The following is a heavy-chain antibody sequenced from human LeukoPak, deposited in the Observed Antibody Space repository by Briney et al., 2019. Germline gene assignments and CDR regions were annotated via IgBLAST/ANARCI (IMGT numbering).Heavy chain of an antibody. CDR3: ANSCHADADIRY. CDR1: GFTFTTYA. J-gene: IGHJ4*02. Sequence: GGSLRLSCAASGFTFTTYAISWFRQAPGKGLEWVSAISGSGGSTYYADSVKGRFTISRDNSKNTLYLQMNSLRAEDTAVYYCANSCHADADIRYWGQGTLVTVSS. V-gene: IGHV3-23*01. D-gene: IGHD3-9*01. CDR2: ISGSGGST.